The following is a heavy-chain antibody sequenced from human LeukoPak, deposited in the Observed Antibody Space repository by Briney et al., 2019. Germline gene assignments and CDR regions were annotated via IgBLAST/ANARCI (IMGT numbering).Heavy chain of an antibody. D-gene: IGHD3-22*01. CDR1: EFTFSNYE. J-gene: IGHJ4*02. CDR3: VRDGYYDSSGYYYAYYFDY. Sequence: PGGSLRLSCTVSEFTFSNYEMNWVRQAPGKGLEWISYISVSGRAMYYADSVKGRFTISRDNAKNSLYLQINSLRVEDTAVYFCVRDGYYDSSGYYYAYYFDYWGQGTLVTVSS. V-gene: IGHV3-48*03. CDR2: ISVSGRAM.